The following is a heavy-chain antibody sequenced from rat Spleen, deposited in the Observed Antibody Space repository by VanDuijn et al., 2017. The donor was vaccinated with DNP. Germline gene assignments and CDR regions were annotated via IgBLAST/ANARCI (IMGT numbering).Heavy chain of an antibody. J-gene: IGHJ2*01. Sequence: EVKLVESGGGLVQPGRSLKLSCAGSGFTFSDYYMAWVRQAPTKGLDWVASISPDGGHTYYRDSVKGRFTISRDNAKSSLYLQMDSLRSEDTATYYCTTDNNFDYWGQGVMVTVSS. CDR3: TTDNNFDY. CDR2: ISPDGGHT. D-gene: IGHD1-10*01. CDR1: GFTFSDYY. V-gene: IGHV5-20*01.